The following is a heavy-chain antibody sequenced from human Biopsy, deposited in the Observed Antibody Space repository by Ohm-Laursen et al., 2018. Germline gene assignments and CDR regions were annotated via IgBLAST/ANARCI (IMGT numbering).Heavy chain of an antibody. CDR1: GYTFTSYE. V-gene: IGHV1-8*01. J-gene: IGHJ5*02. D-gene: IGHD3-10*01. Sequence: SVKVSCKTSGYTFTSYEINWVGQATGQGLEWMGWMNPDSGNTGYAQNFQGRVTMTRNTSISTAYMELSSLRSEDTAVYFCARADPPLFYYGSGSSNWFDPWGQGTLVTVSS. CDR2: MNPDSGNT. CDR3: ARADPPLFYYGSGSSNWFDP.